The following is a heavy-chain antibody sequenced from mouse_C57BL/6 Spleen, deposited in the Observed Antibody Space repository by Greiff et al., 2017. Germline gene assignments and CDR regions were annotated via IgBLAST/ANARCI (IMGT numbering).Heavy chain of an antibody. V-gene: IGHV1-64*01. CDR2: IHPNSGST. CDR3: ARSGGPYWYFDV. J-gene: IGHJ1*03. CDR1: GYTFTSYW. Sequence: QVHVKQPGAELVKPGASVKLSCKASGYTFTSYWMHWVKQRPGKGLEWIGMIHPNSGSTNYNEKFKSKATLTVDKSSSTAYMQLSSLTSDDSAVYYCARSGGPYWYFDVWGTGTTVTVSS. D-gene: IGHD3-1*01.